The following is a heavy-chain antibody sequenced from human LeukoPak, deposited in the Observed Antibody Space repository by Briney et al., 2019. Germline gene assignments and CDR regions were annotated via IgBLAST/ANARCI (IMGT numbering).Heavy chain of an antibody. D-gene: IGHD4-23*01. Sequence: AASVKVSCKASGYTFTGYYIHWVRQAPGQGLEWMGWINPNSGGTIYAQQFQGRVTMTRDTSISTAYMEMSRLRSDDTAVYYCARADPSTVVTPVDYWGQGTLVTVSS. CDR2: INPNSGGT. CDR1: GYTFTGYY. CDR3: ARADPSTVVTPVDY. J-gene: IGHJ4*02. V-gene: IGHV1-2*02.